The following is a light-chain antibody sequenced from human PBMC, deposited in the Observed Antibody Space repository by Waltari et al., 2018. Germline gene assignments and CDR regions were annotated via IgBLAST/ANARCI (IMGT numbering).Light chain of an antibody. Sequence: QSVLTQPPSASGTPGQRITISCSGSGSNIGINAVTWYQQVPGTAPRLLIYSNNQRPSGVPARFSASKSGTSASLAISGLQSEDEGDYYCATWDDSVNGLLFGGGTELTV. CDR2: SNN. V-gene: IGLV1-44*01. CDR3: ATWDDSVNGLL. J-gene: IGLJ2*01. CDR1: GSNIGINA.